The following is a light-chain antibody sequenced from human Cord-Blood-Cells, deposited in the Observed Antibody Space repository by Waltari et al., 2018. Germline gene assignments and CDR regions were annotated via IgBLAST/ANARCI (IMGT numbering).Light chain of an antibody. CDR3: QSADSSGTWV. Sequence: SYELTQPPSVYVSPGQTARITCSGDALPKQYAYWYQQKQGQAPVLVIYKDSERPSGIPERFSGSSSGTTVTLTISGVQAEDEADYYCQSADSSGTWVFGGGTKLTVL. J-gene: IGLJ3*02. CDR2: KDS. CDR1: ALPKQY. V-gene: IGLV3-25*02.